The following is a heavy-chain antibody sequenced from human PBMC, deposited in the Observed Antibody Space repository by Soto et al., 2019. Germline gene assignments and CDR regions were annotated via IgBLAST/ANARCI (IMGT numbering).Heavy chain of an antibody. CDR1: GGSISSSNW. CDR3: ARRGYDFWSGYYPNDACDI. J-gene: IGHJ3*02. Sequence: PSETLSLTCAVSGGSISSSNWWSWVRQPPGKGLEWIGEIYHSGSTNYNPSLKSRVTISVDKSKNQFSLKLSSVTAADTAVYYCARRGYDFWSGYYPNDACDIWGQGTMVTVSS. CDR2: IYHSGST. V-gene: IGHV4-4*02. D-gene: IGHD3-3*01.